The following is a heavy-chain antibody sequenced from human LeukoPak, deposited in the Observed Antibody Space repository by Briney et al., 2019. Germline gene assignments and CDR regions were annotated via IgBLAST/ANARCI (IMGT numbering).Heavy chain of an antibody. CDR2: ISGSGGST. V-gene: IGHV3-23*01. J-gene: IGHJ4*02. D-gene: IGHD2-2*01. Sequence: TGGSLRLSCAASGFTFSSYAMSWVRQAPGKGLEWVSVISGSGGSTYYADSVKGRFTISRDNSKNTLYLQMNSLRAEDTAVYYCAKDLRSTSQTTSRFYFDYWGQGTLVTVSS. CDR1: GFTFSSYA. CDR3: AKDLRSTSQTTSRFYFDY.